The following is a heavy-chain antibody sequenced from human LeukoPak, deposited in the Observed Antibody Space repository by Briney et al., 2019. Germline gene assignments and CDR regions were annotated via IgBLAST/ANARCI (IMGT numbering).Heavy chain of an antibody. V-gene: IGHV4-59*01. CDR1: GGSISSFF. D-gene: IGHD3-9*01. J-gene: IGHJ4*02. CDR3: ARLAPGNYDILTGDPKVVFDY. CDR2: VHSSGIT. Sequence: SETLSLTCTVSGGSISSFFWSWIRQPPGKGLEWIGYVHSSGITKYNPSLKSQLIISVDMSKNQFSLKLRSVSVADTAVYYCARLAPGNYDILTGDPKVVFDYWGQGALVTVSS.